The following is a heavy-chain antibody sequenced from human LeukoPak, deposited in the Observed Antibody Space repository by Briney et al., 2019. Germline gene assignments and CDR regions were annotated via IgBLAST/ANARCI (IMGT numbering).Heavy chain of an antibody. CDR3: ARDDGYCSGGSCDGNLDY. J-gene: IGHJ4*02. Sequence: GGSLRLSCAASGFTFSSYAMHWVRQAPGKGLEWVAVISYDGSNKYYADSVKGRFTIPRDNSKNTLYLQMNSLRAEDTAVYYCARDDGYCSGGSCDGNLDYWGQGTLVTVSS. CDR2: ISYDGSNK. CDR1: GFTFSSYA. D-gene: IGHD2-15*01. V-gene: IGHV3-30-3*01.